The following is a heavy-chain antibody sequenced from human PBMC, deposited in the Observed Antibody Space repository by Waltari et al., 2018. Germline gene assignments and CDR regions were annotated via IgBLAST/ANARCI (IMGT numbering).Heavy chain of an antibody. D-gene: IGHD1-26*01. CDR2: IYSGGST. V-gene: IGHV3-53*02. CDR3: ARESSLIVGGGFDY. CDR1: GFTVSSNY. Sequence: EVQLVETGGGLIQPGGSLRLSCAASGFTVSSNYMSWVRQAPGKGLGWVLVIYSGGSTYYADSLKGRFTISRDNSKNTLYLQMNSLRAEDTAVYYCARESSLIVGGGFDYWGQGTLVTVSS. J-gene: IGHJ4*02.